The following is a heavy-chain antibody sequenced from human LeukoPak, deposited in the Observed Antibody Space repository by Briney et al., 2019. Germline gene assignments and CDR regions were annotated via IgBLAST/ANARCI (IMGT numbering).Heavy chain of an antibody. CDR3: AFYCSSTSCQDY. CDR2: ISWNSGSI. J-gene: IGHJ4*02. Sequence: GRSLRLSCAASGFTFDDYAMHWVRQAPGKGLEWVSGISWNSGSIGYADSVKGRFTISRDNVKNSLYLQMNSLRAEDTALYYCAFYCSSTSCQDYWGQGTLVTVSS. V-gene: IGHV3-9*01. D-gene: IGHD2-2*01. CDR1: GFTFDDYA.